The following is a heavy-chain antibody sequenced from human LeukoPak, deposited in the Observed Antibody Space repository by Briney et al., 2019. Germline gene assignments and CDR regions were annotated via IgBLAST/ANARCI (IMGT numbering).Heavy chain of an antibody. Sequence: ASVKVSCKASGYTFTDYYVHWVGQPPGQGLEWMGWIDPNSGGTNYAEKFQGRVTMTRDTSINTAYTELSRLTSDDTAVYYCASRSGAEYFHHWGQGTLVSVSS. J-gene: IGHJ1*01. CDR3: ASRSGAEYFHH. CDR1: GYTFTDYY. CDR2: IDPNSGGT. V-gene: IGHV1-2*02.